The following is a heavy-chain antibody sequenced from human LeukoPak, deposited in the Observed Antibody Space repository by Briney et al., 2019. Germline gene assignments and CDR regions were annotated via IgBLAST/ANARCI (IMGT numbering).Heavy chain of an antibody. CDR2: IIPIFGTA. J-gene: IGHJ1*01. CDR3: ARGPYSSSWNAEYFQH. D-gene: IGHD6-13*01. V-gene: IGHV1-69*01. CDR1: GGTFSSYA. Sequence: SVTVSCKASGGTFSSYAISWVRQAPGQGLEWMGGIIPIFGTANYAQKFQGRVTITADESTSTAYMELSSLRSEDTAVYYCARGPYSSSWNAEYFQHWGQGTLVTVSS.